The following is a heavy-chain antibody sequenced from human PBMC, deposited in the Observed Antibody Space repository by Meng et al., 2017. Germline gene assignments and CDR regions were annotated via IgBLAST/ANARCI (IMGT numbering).Heavy chain of an antibody. CDR3: ARGLSTTYWYFDL. D-gene: IGHD2/OR15-2a*01. Sequence: VPLVAAGGGVVRPGGALGLSCAAFGFTFSSYGMHWVRQAPGKGLEWVAVIWYDGSNKYYADSVKGRFTISRDNSKNTLYLQMNSLRAEDTAVYYCARGLSTTYWYFDLWGRGTLVTVSS. V-gene: IGHV3-33*01. CDR1: GFTFSSYG. CDR2: IWYDGSNK. J-gene: IGHJ2*01.